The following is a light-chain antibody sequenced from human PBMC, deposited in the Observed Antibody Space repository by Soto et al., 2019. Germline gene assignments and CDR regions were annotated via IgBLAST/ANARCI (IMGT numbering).Light chain of an antibody. Sequence: QSVLAQPASVSGSPGQSITISCTGTSSDVGAYNSVSWYQQHPHRAPQVIIYKGTQRPSGVSNRLSGSTSGNAASLTISALQADDEADYYCFSYRSTGILLFGGGTKVTVL. CDR2: KGT. V-gene: IGLV2-14*02. CDR3: FSYRSTGILL. J-gene: IGLJ2*01. CDR1: SSDVGAYNS.